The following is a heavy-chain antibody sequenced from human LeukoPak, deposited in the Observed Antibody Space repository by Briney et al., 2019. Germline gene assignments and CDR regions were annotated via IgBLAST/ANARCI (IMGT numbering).Heavy chain of an antibody. J-gene: IGHJ4*02. V-gene: IGHV4-39*07. CDR3: ARGSGGYSSSPLDY. CDR2: INHSGST. CDR1: GGAIRSSSYY. D-gene: IGHD6-6*01. Sequence: SETLSLTCTVSGGAIRSSSYYWSWIRPPPGKGLEWIGEINHSGSTNYNPSLKSRVTISVDTSKNQFSLKLSSVTAADTAVYYCARGSGGYSSSPLDYWGQGTLVTVSP.